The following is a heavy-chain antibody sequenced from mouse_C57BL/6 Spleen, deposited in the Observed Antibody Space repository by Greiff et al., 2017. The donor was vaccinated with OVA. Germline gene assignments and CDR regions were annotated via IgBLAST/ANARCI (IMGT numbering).Heavy chain of an antibody. CDR3: ARYGYYGFDY. CDR2: IDPSDSYT. J-gene: IGHJ2*01. V-gene: IGHV1-59*01. D-gene: IGHD1-1*01. CDR1: GYTFTSYW. Sequence: VQLQQPGAELVRPGTSVKLSCKASGYTFTSYWMHWVKQRPGQGLEWIGVIDPSDSYTNYNQKFKGKATLTVDTSSSTAYMQLSSLTSEDSAVYYCARYGYYGFDYWGQGTTLTVSS.